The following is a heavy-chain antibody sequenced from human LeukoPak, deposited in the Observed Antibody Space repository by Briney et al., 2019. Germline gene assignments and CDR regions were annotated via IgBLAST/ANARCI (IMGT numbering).Heavy chain of an antibody. CDR1: GFTFSSYG. V-gene: IGHV3-33*01. J-gene: IGHJ4*02. D-gene: IGHD1-26*01. CDR2: IWYDGSNK. Sequence: GGSLRLSCAASGFTFSSYGMHWVRQAPGKGLEWVAVIWYDGSNKYYADSVKGRFTISRDNSKNTLYLQMNSLRAEDTAVYYCARDAAGIVGATPLDYWGQGTLVTVSS. CDR3: ARDAAGIVGATPLDY.